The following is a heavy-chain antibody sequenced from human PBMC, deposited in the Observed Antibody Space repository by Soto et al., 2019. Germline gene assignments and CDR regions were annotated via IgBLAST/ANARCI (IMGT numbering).Heavy chain of an antibody. CDR3: ARIPRTIAARPGGAYYFAY. V-gene: IGHV1-69*13. D-gene: IGHD6-6*01. J-gene: IGHJ4*02. Sequence: SVKVSCKASGGTFSSYAISWVGQAPVQGREWRGGIIPIFGTANYAQKFQGGVTITADESTSTASMELSSLRSEDTAVYYCARIPRTIAARPGGAYYFAYWGQGTLVTSPQ. CDR1: GGTFSSYA. CDR2: IIPIFGTA.